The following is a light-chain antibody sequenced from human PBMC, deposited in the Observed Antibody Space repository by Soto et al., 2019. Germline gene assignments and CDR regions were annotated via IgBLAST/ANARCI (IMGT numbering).Light chain of an antibody. V-gene: IGKV2-28*01. Sequence: DIVMTQSPLSLPVTPGEPASISCRSSQSLLHSNGYNYLDWYLQKPGQSPHLLIYLGSNRSSGVPDRFSGSGSGTDFTLKISRVEAEDVGVYYCMQPLQTPRTFGQGTKVGIK. CDR3: MQPLQTPRT. CDR2: LGS. J-gene: IGKJ1*01. CDR1: QSLLHSNGYNY.